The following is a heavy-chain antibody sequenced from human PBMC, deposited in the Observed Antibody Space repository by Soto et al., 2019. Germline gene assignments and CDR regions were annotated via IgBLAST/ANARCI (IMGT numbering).Heavy chain of an antibody. D-gene: IGHD3-22*01. CDR2: ISSSGSTI. CDR3: ARDEDYYDSSGYYLDP. J-gene: IGHJ5*02. V-gene: IGHV3-11*01. CDR1: GFTFSDYY. Sequence: GGPLRLSCAASGFTFSDYYMSWIRQAPGKGLEWVSYISSSGSTIYYADSVKGRFTISRDNAKNSLYLQMNSLRAEDTAVYYCARDEDYYDSSGYYLDPWGQGTLVTVSS.